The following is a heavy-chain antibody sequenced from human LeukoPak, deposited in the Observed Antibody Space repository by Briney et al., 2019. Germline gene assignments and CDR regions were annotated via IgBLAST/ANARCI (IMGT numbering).Heavy chain of an antibody. J-gene: IGHJ5*02. CDR2: IYPGDSDT. D-gene: IGHD2-2*01. CDR1: GYSFTSYW. CDR3: ARGDLGYCSSTSCYRGVHDWFDP. V-gene: IGHV5-51*01. Sequence: GESLKISCKGSGYSFTSYWIGWVRQMPGKGLEWMGIIYPGDSDTRYSPSFQGQVTISADKSISTAYLQWSSLKASDTAMYYCARGDLGYCSSTSCYRGVHDWFDPWGQGTLVTVSS.